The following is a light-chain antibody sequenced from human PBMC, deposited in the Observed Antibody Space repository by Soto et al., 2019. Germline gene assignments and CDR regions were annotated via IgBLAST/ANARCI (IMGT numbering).Light chain of an antibody. CDR2: WAS. J-gene: IGKJ2*01. CDR3: QQFYSSPRT. V-gene: IGKV4-1*01. Sequence: DIVMTQSPDSLAVSLGERATINCKSSQSVLYSSSNKNHLAWYQQKPGQPPKLLIYWASTRESGIPDRFSGSGSGTDFTLTINSLQAEDVAVYYCQQFYSSPRTFGQGTKLEIK. CDR1: QSVLYSSSNKNH.